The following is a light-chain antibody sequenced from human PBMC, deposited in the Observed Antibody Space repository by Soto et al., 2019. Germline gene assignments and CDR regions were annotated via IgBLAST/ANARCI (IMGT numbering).Light chain of an antibody. V-gene: IGLV2-14*01. CDR3: SSYSGSSSGVV. Sequence: QSALTQPASVSGSPGQSITISCTGTSSDVGDYNYVSWYQQHPGKAPKLMIYEVTNRPSGVSNRFSGSKSGNSASLTISGLQAEDEADYYCSSYSGSSSGVVFGGGTKLTVL. J-gene: IGLJ2*01. CDR2: EVT. CDR1: SSDVGDYNY.